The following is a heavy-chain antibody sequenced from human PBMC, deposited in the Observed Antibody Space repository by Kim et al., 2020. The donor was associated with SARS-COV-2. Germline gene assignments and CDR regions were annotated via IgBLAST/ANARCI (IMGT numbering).Heavy chain of an antibody. CDR3: AKAGRKWFGELLEGEYGMDV. CDR2: ISGSGGST. J-gene: IGHJ6*02. Sequence: GGSLRLSCAASGFTFSSYAMSWVRQAPGKGLEWVSAISGSGGSTYYADSVKGRFTISRDNSKNTLYLQMNSLRAEDTAVYYCAKAGRKWFGELLEGEYGMDVWGQGTTVTVSS. V-gene: IGHV3-23*01. CDR1: GFTFSSYA. D-gene: IGHD3-10*01.